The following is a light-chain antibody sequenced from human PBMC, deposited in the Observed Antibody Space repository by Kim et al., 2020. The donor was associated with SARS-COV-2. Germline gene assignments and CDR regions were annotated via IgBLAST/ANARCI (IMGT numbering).Light chain of an antibody. Sequence: ASVGERVTTTCRASQDIENYLAWSRQKPGKVPEVLIYAASILQSGVPSRISGSGSGTDFTLTINSLQPEDVATYYCQKYNSAPWTFGQGTKVDIK. J-gene: IGKJ1*01. CDR1: QDIENY. CDR3: QKYNSAPWT. CDR2: AAS. V-gene: IGKV1-27*01.